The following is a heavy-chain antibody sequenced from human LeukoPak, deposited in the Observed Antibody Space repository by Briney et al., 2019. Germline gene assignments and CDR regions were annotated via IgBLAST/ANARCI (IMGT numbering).Heavy chain of an antibody. CDR1: GGSISSYY. D-gene: IGHD6-13*01. V-gene: IGHV4-59*08. J-gene: IGHJ4*02. CDR2: IYYSGST. CDR3: ARIYSSSWHGGYFDY. Sequence: PSETLSLTCTVSGGSISSYYWSWIRQPPGKGLEWIGYIYYSGSTNYNPSLKSRVTISVDTSMNQFSLKLSSVTAADTAVYYCARIYSSSWHGGYFDYWGQGTLVTVSS.